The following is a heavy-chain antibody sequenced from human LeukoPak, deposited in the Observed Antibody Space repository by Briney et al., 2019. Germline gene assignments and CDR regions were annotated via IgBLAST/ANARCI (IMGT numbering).Heavy chain of an antibody. CDR3: ARSRSSWPPYDAFDI. CDR1: GGSISSYY. V-gene: IGHV4-59*08. J-gene: IGHJ3*02. CDR2: IYYSGST. D-gene: IGHD6-13*01. Sequence: PSETLSLTCTVSGGSISSYYWSWIRQPPGKGLEWIGYIYYSGSTNYNPSLKSRVTISVDTSKNQFSLKLSSVTAADTAVYYCARSRSSWPPYDAFDIWGQGTMVTVSS.